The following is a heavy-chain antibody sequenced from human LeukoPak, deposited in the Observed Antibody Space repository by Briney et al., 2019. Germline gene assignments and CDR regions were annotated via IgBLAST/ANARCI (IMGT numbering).Heavy chain of an antibody. CDR3: AKALGGIGDYYMDV. V-gene: IGHV3-9*01. J-gene: IGHJ6*03. CDR1: GFTLEVYA. Sequence: GRSLTLSCAPSGFTLEVYAMHGLPDARGEGLEWVSGICWKKGSIGYADSVKSRFTISRENAKTPLYMSVNSLRAEDTALDYCAKALGGIGDYYMDVWGQGTTVTISS. D-gene: IGHD3-16*01. CDR2: ICWKKGSI.